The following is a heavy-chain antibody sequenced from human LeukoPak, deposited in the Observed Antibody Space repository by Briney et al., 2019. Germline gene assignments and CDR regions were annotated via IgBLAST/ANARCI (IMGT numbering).Heavy chain of an antibody. Sequence: SQTLSLTCTVSGGSISSGGYYWSWIRQHPGKGLEGIGYIYYNGSTYYNPSLKSRVTISVDTSKNQFSLKLSSVTAADTAVYYCARDWSKDGDSWWFDHWGQGTLVTVSS. J-gene: IGHJ5*02. V-gene: IGHV4-31*03. CDR1: GGSISSGGYY. D-gene: IGHD2-8*02. CDR3: ARDWSKDGDSWWFDH. CDR2: IYYNGST.